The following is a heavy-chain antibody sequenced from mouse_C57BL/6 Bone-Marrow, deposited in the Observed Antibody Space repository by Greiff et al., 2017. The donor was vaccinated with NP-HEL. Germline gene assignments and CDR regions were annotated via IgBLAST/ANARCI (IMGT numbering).Heavy chain of an antibody. CDR3: AIMSLYGSGGWFAY. V-gene: IGHV1-53*01. Sequence: QVQLQQPGTELVKPGASVKLSCKASGYTFTSYWMHWVQQRPGQGLEWIGYINPSNGGTNYNEKFKSRVTLTVDKSSSTAYMQLSSLTSEDSAVYYCAIMSLYGSGGWFAYWGQGTLVTVSA. J-gene: IGHJ3*01. CDR1: GYTFTSYW. D-gene: IGHD1-1*01. CDR2: INPSNGGT.